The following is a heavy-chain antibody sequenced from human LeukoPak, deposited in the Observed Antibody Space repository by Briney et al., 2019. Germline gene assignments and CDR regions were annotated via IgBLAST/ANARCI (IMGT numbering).Heavy chain of an antibody. CDR2: ISSSTSNI. CDR3: AREEIAIDY. CDR1: GFTFSTHG. V-gene: IGHV3-48*04. J-gene: IGHJ4*02. Sequence: PGVSLRLSCAASGFTFSTHGMNWVRQAPGKGLEWVSYISSSTSNIKYADSVRGRFTLSRDNAKNSLYLQMNSLRAEDTAVYYCAREEIAIDYWGQGTLVTVSS. D-gene: IGHD5-24*01.